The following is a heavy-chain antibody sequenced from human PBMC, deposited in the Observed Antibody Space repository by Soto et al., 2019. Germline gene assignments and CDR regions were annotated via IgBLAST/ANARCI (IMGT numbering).Heavy chain of an antibody. CDR2: MNPNSGNT. Sequence: ASVKVSCKASGYTFTSYDINWVRQATGQGLEWMGWMNPNSGNTGYAQKFQGRVTMTRNTSISTAYMELSSLRSEDTAVYYCARSLLYYDILAGPIWGQGTMVTVSS. CDR1: GYTFTSYD. V-gene: IGHV1-8*01. D-gene: IGHD3-9*01. J-gene: IGHJ3*02. CDR3: ARSLLYYDILAGPI.